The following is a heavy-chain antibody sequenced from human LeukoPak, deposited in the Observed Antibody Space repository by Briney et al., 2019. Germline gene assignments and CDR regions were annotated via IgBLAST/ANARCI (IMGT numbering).Heavy chain of an antibody. J-gene: IGHJ4*02. CDR3: NTVMNPQGY. V-gene: IGHV3-15*01. CDR1: GFTLRNAW. CDR2: IKGKADGGTT. Sequence: GGCLRLSCAASGFTLRNAWMNWVRQAPGKGLDWVGRIKGKADGGTTEYAPPVKGKFTISRDESKNTLFLQMNRLKSEDTGVYYCNTVMNPQGYWGQGTLVTVS. D-gene: IGHD1-14*01.